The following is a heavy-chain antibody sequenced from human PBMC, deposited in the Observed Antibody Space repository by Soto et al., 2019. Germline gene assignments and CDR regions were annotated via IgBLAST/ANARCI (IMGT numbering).Heavy chain of an antibody. D-gene: IGHD3-16*02. Sequence: ASVKVSCKASGYTFTGYYMHWVRQAPGQGLEWMGWINPNSGDTNYAQKFQGRVTMTRDTSISTAYMELSRLRSDDTAVYYCARLKYRAGLGYWGQGTLVTVSS. CDR1: GYTFTGYY. CDR2: INPNSGDT. CDR3: ARLKYRAGLGY. V-gene: IGHV1-2*02. J-gene: IGHJ4*02.